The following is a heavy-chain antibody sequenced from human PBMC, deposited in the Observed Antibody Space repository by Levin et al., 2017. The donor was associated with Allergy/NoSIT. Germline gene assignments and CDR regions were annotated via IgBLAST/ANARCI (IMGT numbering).Heavy chain of an antibody. V-gene: IGHV3-33*01. J-gene: IGHJ4*02. Sequence: GSLRLSCAASGFTFSSYGMHWVRQAPGKGLEWVAVIWYDGSNKYYADSVKGRFTISRDNSKNTLYLQMNSLRAEDTAVYYCARGESYYDILTGYPIDYWGQGTLVTVSS. CDR3: ARGESYYDILTGYPIDY. D-gene: IGHD3-9*01. CDR1: GFTFSSYG. CDR2: IWYDGSNK.